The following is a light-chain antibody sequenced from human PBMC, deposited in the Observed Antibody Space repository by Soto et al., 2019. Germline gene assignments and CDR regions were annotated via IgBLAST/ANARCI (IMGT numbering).Light chain of an antibody. J-gene: IGKJ1*01. CDR2: GAS. Sequence: IVLTQSPGTLSLSPGERDTLSCRASQSVSSSYLAWYQQKPGQAPRLLIYGASSRATGIPDRFSGSGSGTDFTLTISRLEPEDFAVYYCQPYGATLWTFGQGTKV. CDR3: QPYGATLWT. V-gene: IGKV3-20*01. CDR1: QSVSSSY.